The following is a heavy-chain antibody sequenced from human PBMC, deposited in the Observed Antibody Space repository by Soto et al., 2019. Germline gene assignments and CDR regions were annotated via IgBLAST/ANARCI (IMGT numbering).Heavy chain of an antibody. CDR1: GFTFSSYA. Sequence: VQLVESGGGVVQPGGSLRLSCAASGFTFSSYAMSWVRQAPGKGLEWDSSISGSGGSTYYADSVKGRFTISRDNSKNTLFLQMSSLRPEDTAVYYCAKGTSGTAVVTATIWGQGTLVTVSS. V-gene: IGHV3-23*04. J-gene: IGHJ4*02. CDR3: AKGTSGTAVVTATI. D-gene: IGHD2-21*02. CDR2: ISGSGGST.